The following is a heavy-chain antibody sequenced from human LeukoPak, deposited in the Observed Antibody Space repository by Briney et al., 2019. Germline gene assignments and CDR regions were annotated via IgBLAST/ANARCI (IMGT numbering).Heavy chain of an antibody. J-gene: IGHJ5*02. CDR3: ASLPILVRRFDP. CDR1: GGSIISSSYY. D-gene: IGHD2-21*01. CDR2: IYYSGST. Sequence: PSETLSLTCTVSGGSIISSSYYWGWIRQPRGKGLEWIGSIYYSGSTYYNPSLKSRVTISVDTSKNQFSLKLSSVTAADTAVYYCASLPILVRRFDPWGQGTLVTVSS. V-gene: IGHV4-39*01.